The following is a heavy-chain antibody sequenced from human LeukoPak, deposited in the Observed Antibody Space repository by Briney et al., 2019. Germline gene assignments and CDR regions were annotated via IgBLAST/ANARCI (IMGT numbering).Heavy chain of an antibody. J-gene: IGHJ5*02. CDR2: IYSGGST. V-gene: IGHV3-53*01. Sequence: GGSLRLSCSASGFTFSSYAMHWVRQAPGKGLEWVSVIYSGGSTYYADSVKGRFTISRDNSKNTLYLQMNSLRAEDTAVYYCARFGSKINWFDPWGQGTLVTVSS. CDR3: ARFGSKINWFDP. CDR1: GFTFSSYA. D-gene: IGHD3-16*01.